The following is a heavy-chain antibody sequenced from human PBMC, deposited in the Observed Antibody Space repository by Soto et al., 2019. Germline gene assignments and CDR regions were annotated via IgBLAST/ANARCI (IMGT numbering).Heavy chain of an antibody. D-gene: IGHD3-9*01. CDR1: GFTFNSYV. CDR3: AKGGYFDVSGGCANF. J-gene: IGHJ2*01. CDR2: ISGSGWQT. V-gene: IGHV3-23*01. Sequence: EVRIMESGGGFLQPGGSQRLSCVASGFTFNSYVMSWVRQTPEKGLEWVSAISGSGWQTYYAQSVQGRFTISRDNPKSTVDLHLTSLRAEDSGIYFCAKGGYFDVSGGCANFWGRGLLVTVSS.